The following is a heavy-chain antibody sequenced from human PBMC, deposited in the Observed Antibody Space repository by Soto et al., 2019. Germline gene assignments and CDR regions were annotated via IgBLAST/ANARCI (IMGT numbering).Heavy chain of an antibody. Sequence: VQLHESGPGLVKPSETLSLTCTVSGGSVSSGSYYWSWIRQPPGKGLEHIGYVFYNGTTNYNPSLKSRVTMSVDTSRDQFSLRLSSVTAPDTAFYYCARGVTMITGFDYWGQGSLVTVSS. CDR3: ARGVTMITGFDY. J-gene: IGHJ4*02. CDR1: GGSVSSGSYY. D-gene: IGHD3-22*01. V-gene: IGHV4-61*01. CDR2: VFYNGTT.